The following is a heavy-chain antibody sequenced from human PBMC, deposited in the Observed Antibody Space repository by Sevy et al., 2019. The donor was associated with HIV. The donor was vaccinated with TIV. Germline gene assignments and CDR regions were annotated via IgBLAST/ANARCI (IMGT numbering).Heavy chain of an antibody. Sequence: GGSLRLSCAASGFTFSSYAMRWVRQAPGKGLEWVSDIGNSGASTKYADSVKGRLTISRDNSKNALYLEMNSLRAEDTAVEYCAKDLVSVPAALESWGQGTLVTVSS. CDR3: AKDLVSVPAALES. CDR1: GFTFSSYA. J-gene: IGHJ1*01. V-gene: IGHV3-23*01. D-gene: IGHD2-2*01. CDR2: IGNSGAST.